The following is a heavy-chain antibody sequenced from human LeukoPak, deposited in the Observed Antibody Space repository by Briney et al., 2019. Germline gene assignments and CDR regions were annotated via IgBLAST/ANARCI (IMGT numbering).Heavy chain of an antibody. Sequence: PSETLSLTCTVSGGSISSYYWSWIPQPAGKGLEWIGRIYTSGSTNYNPSLKSRVTMSVDTSKNQFSLKLSSVTAADTAVYYCARARNYYDSSGYYRFDPWGQGTLVTVSS. V-gene: IGHV4-4*07. CDR3: ARARNYYDSSGYYRFDP. CDR1: GGSISSYY. CDR2: IYTSGST. D-gene: IGHD3-22*01. J-gene: IGHJ5*02.